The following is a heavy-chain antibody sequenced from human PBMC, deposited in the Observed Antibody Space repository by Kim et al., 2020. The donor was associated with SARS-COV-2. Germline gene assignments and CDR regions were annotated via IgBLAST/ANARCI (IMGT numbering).Heavy chain of an antibody. D-gene: IGHD2-21*02. J-gene: IGHJ5*02. V-gene: IGHV1-18*01. CDR3: ARVVVTAIPRFDP. Sequence: AQKLQGRVTMTTDTSTSTAYMELRSLRSDDTAVHYCARVVVTAIPRFDPWGQGTLVTVSS.